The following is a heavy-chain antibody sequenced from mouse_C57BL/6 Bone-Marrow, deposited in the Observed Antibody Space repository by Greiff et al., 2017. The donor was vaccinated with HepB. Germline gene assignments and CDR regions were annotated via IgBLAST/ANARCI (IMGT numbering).Heavy chain of an antibody. D-gene: IGHD1-3*01. J-gene: IGHJ4*01. V-gene: IGHV6-3*01. Sequence: EVKVEESGGGLVQPGGSMKLSCVASGFTFSNYWMNWVRQSPEKGLEWVAQIRLKSDNYATHYAESVKGRFTISRDDSKSSVYLQMNNLRAEDTGIYYCTGTKAMDYWGQGTSVTVSS. CDR2: IRLKSDNYAT. CDR1: GFTFSNYW. CDR3: TGTKAMDY.